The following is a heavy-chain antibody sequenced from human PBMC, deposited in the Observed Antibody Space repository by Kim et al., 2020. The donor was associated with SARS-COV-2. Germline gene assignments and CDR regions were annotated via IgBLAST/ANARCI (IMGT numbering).Heavy chain of an antibody. J-gene: IGHJ4*02. CDR2: IYSGGSST. CDR1: GFTFSSYA. V-gene: IGHV3-23*03. Sequence: GGSLRLSCAASGFTFSSYAMSWVRQAPGKGLEWVSVIYSGGSSTYYADSVKGRFTISRDNSKNTLYLQMNSLRAEDTAVYYCAKETAAARRYFDYWGQGTLVTVSS. D-gene: IGHD2-2*01. CDR3: AKETAAARRYFDY.